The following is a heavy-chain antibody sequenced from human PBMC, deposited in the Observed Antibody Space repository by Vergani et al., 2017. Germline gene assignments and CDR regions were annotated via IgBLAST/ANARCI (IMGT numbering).Heavy chain of an antibody. V-gene: IGHV1-69*02. Sequence: QVQLVQSGAEVKKPGSSVKVSCKASGGTFSSYTISWVRQAPGQGLEWMGRIITILGIAHYAQKFQGRVTITADKSTSTAYMELSSLRSEDTAVYYCTTQEDYYYYYMDVWGKGTTVTVSS. J-gene: IGHJ6*03. CDR1: GGTFSSYT. D-gene: IGHD4-17*01. CDR3: TTQEDYYYYYMDV. CDR2: IITILGIA.